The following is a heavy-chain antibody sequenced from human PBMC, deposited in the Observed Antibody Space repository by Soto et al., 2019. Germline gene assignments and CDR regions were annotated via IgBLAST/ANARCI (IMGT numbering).Heavy chain of an antibody. CDR2: IWYDGSNK. D-gene: IGHD6-13*01. CDR3: ARALAAAAGLYYYYGMDV. CDR1: GFTFSSYG. Sequence: GGSLRLSCAASGFTFSSYGMHWVRQAPGKGLEWVAVIWYDGSNKYYADSVKGRFTISRDNSKNTLYLQMNSLRAEDTAVYYCARALAAAAGLYYYYGMDVWGQGTTVTVSS. J-gene: IGHJ6*02. V-gene: IGHV3-33*01.